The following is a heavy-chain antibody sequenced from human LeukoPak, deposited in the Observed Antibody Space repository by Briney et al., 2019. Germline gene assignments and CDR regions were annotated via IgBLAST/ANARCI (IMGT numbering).Heavy chain of an antibody. V-gene: IGHV1-69*04. CDR1: GYTFTSYA. D-gene: IGHD6-13*01. J-gene: IGHJ4*02. CDR3: ARAPGSSSWYNGDFDY. CDR2: IIPILGIA. Sequence: ASVKVSCKASGYTFTSYAISWVRQAPGQGLEWMGRIIPILGIANYAQKFQGRVTITADKSTSTAYMELSSLRSEDTAVYYCARAPGSSSWYNGDFDYWGQGTLVTVSS.